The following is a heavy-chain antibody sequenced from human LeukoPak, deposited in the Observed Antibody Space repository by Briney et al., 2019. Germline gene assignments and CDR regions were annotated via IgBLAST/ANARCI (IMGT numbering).Heavy chain of an antibody. D-gene: IGHD6-6*01. CDR1: GYSIRTGYY. CDR2: FYHGGST. J-gene: IGHJ4*02. Sequence: SETLSLTCTVSGYSIRTGYYWAWIRQRPGKGLEWIGTFYHGGSTYYNPSLKSRVTISVDTSKNQFSLNLTSVTAADTAVYYCARAMSIAARPQTIFDYWGQGTLVTVSS. CDR3: ARAMSIAARPQTIFDY. V-gene: IGHV4-38-2*02.